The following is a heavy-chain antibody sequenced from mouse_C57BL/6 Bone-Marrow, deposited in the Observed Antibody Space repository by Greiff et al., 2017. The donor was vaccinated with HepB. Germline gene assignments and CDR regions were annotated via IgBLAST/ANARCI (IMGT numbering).Heavy chain of an antibody. CDR1: GYTFTSYT. D-gene: IGHD1-1*01. J-gene: IGHJ3*01. CDR3: ARGDFYYYDSSLFAY. V-gene: IGHV1-4*01. CDR2: INPSSGYT. Sequence: QVQLQQSGAELARPGASVKMSCKASGYTFTSYTMHWVKQRPGQGLEWIGYINPSSGYTKYNQKFKDKATLTADKSSSTAYMKLSSLTSEDSAVFYCARGDFYYYDSSLFAYWGQGTLVTVSA.